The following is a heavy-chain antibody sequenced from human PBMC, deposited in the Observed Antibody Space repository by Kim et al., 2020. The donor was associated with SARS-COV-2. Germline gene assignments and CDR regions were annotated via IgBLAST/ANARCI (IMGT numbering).Heavy chain of an antibody. CDR3: TRDDWYSYGVDAFDI. CDR1: GFTFGDYA. V-gene: IGHV3-49*04. Sequence: GGSLRLSCTASGFTFGDYAMSWVRQAPGKGLEWVGFIRSKAYGGTTEYAASVKGRFTISRDDSKSIAYLQMNSLKTEDTAVYYCTRDDWYSYGVDAFDIWGQGTMVTVSS. CDR2: IRSKAYGGTT. D-gene: IGHD5-18*01. J-gene: IGHJ3*02.